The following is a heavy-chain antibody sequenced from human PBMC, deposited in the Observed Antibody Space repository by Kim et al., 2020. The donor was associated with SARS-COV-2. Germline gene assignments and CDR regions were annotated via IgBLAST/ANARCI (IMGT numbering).Heavy chain of an antibody. V-gene: IGHV3-15*01. CDR3: TTGDY. J-gene: IGHJ4*02. Sequence: GGSLRLSCAASGFTFSNAWMNWVRQAPGKGLEWVGRIKSKTDGATTDYAPPVKGRFTISRDDSKNTLYLQMTSLKIEDTAVYYCTTGDYWGQGTLVTVSS. CDR1: GFTFSNAW. CDR2: IKSKTDGATT.